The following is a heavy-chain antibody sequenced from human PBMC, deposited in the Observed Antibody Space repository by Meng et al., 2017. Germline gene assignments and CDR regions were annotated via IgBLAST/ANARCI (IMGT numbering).Heavy chain of an antibody. CDR1: GFTFNNYW. J-gene: IGHJ4*02. Sequence: VHLVESGGGLVQPGGSLRPSFAASGFTFNNYWMHWVRQVPGKGLLWASRISGDGSITNYADSVKGRFTISRDNAKNTLYLQMNSLRPEDTAVYYCLDEAPRSDYWGQGSLVTVSS. CDR2: ISGDGSIT. D-gene: IGHD1-1*01. V-gene: IGHV3-74*01. CDR3: LDEAPRSDY.